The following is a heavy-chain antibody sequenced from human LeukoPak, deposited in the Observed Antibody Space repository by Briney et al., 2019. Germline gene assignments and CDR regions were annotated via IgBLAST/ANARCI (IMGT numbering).Heavy chain of an antibody. Sequence: SETLSLTCTVSGGSISSSSYYWGWIRQPPGKGLEWIGSIYYSGSTYYNPSLKSRVTISVDTSKNQFSLKLSSVTAADTAVYYCARMGPVAGTGYWGQGTLVTVSS. CDR2: IYYSGST. V-gene: IGHV4-39*07. CDR3: ARMGPVAGTGY. J-gene: IGHJ4*02. CDR1: GGSISSSSYY. D-gene: IGHD6-19*01.